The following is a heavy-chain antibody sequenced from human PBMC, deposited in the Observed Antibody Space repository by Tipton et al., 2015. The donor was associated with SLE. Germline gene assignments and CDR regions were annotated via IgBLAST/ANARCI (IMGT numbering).Heavy chain of an antibody. CDR1: GGSIISNY. V-gene: IGHV4-59*01. Sequence: TLSLTCTVSGGSIISNYWSWVRQPPGKGLEWIGYGYNSGTSHYNPSLKSRVTISVDTSKNQFSLKVNSVTAADTAVYYCARLSPLAGWYYFDYWGQGPLVTVSS. CDR3: ARLSPLAGWYYFDY. J-gene: IGHJ4*02. D-gene: IGHD3-9*01. CDR2: GYNSGTS.